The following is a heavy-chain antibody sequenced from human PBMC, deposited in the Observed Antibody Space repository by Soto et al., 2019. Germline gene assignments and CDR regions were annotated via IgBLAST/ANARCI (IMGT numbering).Heavy chain of an antibody. CDR2: VHSGGTTT. V-gene: IGHV3-74*01. Sequence: EVQLVESGGGLVQPGESLRLSCAAPGFTFDYYWMHWVRQAPGKGLVWVSRVHSGGTTTTYADSVKGRFTISRDNARNTVSLQMSSLRAEDTAIYYCARGDRGGFDLWGHGTMVTVSS. CDR3: ARGDRGGFDL. CDR1: GFTFDYYW. D-gene: IGHD3-10*01. J-gene: IGHJ3*01.